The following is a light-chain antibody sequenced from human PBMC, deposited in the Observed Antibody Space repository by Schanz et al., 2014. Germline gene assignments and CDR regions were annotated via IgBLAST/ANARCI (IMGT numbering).Light chain of an antibody. CDR3: SAYTSSSTLV. J-gene: IGLJ2*01. V-gene: IGLV2-11*01. CDR1: SSDVGGYNY. Sequence: QSALTQPRSVSGSPGQSVTISCTGTSSDVGGYNYVSWYQQHPGKAPKLMIYDVSKRPSGVPDRFSGSKSGTSASLAISGLQAEDEADYYCSAYTSSSTLVFGGGTQLTVL. CDR2: DVS.